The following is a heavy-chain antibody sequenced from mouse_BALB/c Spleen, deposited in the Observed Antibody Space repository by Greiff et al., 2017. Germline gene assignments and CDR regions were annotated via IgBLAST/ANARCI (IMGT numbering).Heavy chain of an antibody. CDR1: GYSITSDYA. D-gene: IGHD1-1*02. V-gene: IGHV3-2*02. Sequence: VQLQQSGPGLVKPSQSLSLTCTVTGYSITSDYAWNWIRQFPGNKLEWMGYISYSGSTSYNPSLKSRISITRDTSKNQFFLQLNSVTTEDTATYYCARGLWSAMDYWGQGTSVTVSS. CDR3: ARGLWSAMDY. J-gene: IGHJ4*01. CDR2: ISYSGST.